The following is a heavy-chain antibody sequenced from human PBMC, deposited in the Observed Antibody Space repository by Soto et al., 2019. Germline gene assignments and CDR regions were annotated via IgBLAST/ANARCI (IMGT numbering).Heavy chain of an antibody. CDR1: GFTFSSYS. D-gene: IGHD4-17*01. V-gene: IGHV3-21*04. CDR2: ISSSSSYI. Sequence: GGSLRLSCAASGFTFSSYSMNWVRQAPGKGLEWVSSISSSSSYIYYADSVKGRFTISRDNAKNSLYLQMNSLRAEDTAVYFCAKTDFDDYGGGFDSWGQGTLVTVSS. CDR3: AKTDFDDYGGGFDS. J-gene: IGHJ4*02.